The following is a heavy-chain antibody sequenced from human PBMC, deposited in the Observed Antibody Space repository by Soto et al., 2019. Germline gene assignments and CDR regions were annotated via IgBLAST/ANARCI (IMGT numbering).Heavy chain of an antibody. CDR3: AKDWGAAAGTGQTFDY. V-gene: IGHV3-23*01. Sequence: PGGSLRLSCAASGFTFSGYAMIWVRQAPGKGLEWVSAISGSGGSTYYADSVKGRFTISRDNSKNTLYLQMNSLRAEDTAVYYCAKDWGAAAGTGQTFDYWGQGTLVTVSS. CDR1: GFTFSGYA. J-gene: IGHJ4*02. CDR2: ISGSGGST. D-gene: IGHD6-13*01.